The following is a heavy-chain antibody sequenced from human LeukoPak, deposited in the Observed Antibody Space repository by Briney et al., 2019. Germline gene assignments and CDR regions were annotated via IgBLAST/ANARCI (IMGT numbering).Heavy chain of an antibody. J-gene: IGHJ4*02. Sequence: GGSLRLSCTASGFTFGDYAMSWVRQAPGKGLEWVGFIRKKGFGGTTEYAASVKGRFTISGDDSNSIAYLQMNSLKTEDTAVYYCARANCVNGVCYHFDYWGQGTLVIVSS. CDR2: IRKKGFGGTT. D-gene: IGHD2-8*01. CDR1: GFTFGDYA. V-gene: IGHV3-49*04. CDR3: ARANCVNGVCYHFDY.